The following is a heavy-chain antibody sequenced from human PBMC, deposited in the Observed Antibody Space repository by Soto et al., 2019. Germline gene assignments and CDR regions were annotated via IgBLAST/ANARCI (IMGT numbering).Heavy chain of an antibody. D-gene: IGHD2-21*02. CDR1: GFTFSGYA. V-gene: IGHV3-23*01. J-gene: IGHJ4*02. CDR2: VSGSGGNR. Sequence: DVQLLESGGALVQPGGSLRLSCAASGFTFSGYAMSWVRQAPGKGLEWVSTVSGSGGNRNYADSVKGRFTISRDNSENTLYLQMISLRDDDMAIYYCAKGPQSTAWHSFDHWGQGPLVTVSS. CDR3: AKGPQSTAWHSFDH.